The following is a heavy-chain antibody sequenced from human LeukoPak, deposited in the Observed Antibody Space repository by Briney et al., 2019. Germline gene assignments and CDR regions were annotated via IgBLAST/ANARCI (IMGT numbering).Heavy chain of an antibody. V-gene: IGHV4-59*02. J-gene: IGHJ4*02. CDR1: GGSVSPYY. D-gene: IGHD1-1*01. CDR2: IYYSGST. CDR3: TRGSTTLSF. Sequence: SETLSLACTVSGGSVSPYYWSWIRQPPGKGLEWIGYIYYSGSTKYNPSLESRVTISVDTSKNQFSLNLSSATAADTAVYYCTRGSTTLSFWGQGTLVTVSS.